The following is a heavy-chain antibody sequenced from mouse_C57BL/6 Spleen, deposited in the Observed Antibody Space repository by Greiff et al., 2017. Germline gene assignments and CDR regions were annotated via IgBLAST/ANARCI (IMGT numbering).Heavy chain of an antibody. Sequence: EVKLVESGGGLVKPGGSLKLSCAASGFTFSSYAMSWVRQTPEKRLEWVATISDGGSYTYYPDNVKGRFTIYRDNTKNNLYLQMSHLKSEDTAMYYCASNGNFSFDYWGQGTTLTVSS. J-gene: IGHJ2*01. D-gene: IGHD2-1*01. V-gene: IGHV5-4*03. CDR3: ASNGNFSFDY. CDR1: GFTFSSYA. CDR2: ISDGGSYT.